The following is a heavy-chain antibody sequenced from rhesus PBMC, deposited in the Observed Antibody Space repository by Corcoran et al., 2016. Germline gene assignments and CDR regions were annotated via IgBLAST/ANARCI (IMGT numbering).Heavy chain of an antibody. D-gene: IGHD1-44*01. CDR1: GGSISGHY. CDR2: SVGKSAGT. Sequence: QVQLQESGPGLVKPSETLSLTCTVSGGSISGHYWSWIRQPPGKGLEWIGKSVGKSAGTNCTPSLKSRVTISKDTSKNQVSLKLSSVTAADTAVYYCARDLGELDYWGQGVLVTVSS. J-gene: IGHJ4*01. V-gene: IGHV4-81*01. CDR3: ARDLGELDY.